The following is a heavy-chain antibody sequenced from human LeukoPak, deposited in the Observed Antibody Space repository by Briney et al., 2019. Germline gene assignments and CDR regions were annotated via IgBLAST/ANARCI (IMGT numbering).Heavy chain of an antibody. D-gene: IGHD6-19*01. CDR1: GFTFSSYA. V-gene: IGHV3-23*01. J-gene: IGHJ4*02. CDR2: ISGSGGST. Sequence: GGSLRLSCAASGFTFSSYAMNWVRQAPGKGLEWVSAISGSGGSTYYADSVKGRFTISRDNSKNTLYLQMNSLRAEDTAVYYCAKALQWLVNFDYWGQGTLVTVSS. CDR3: AKALQWLVNFDY.